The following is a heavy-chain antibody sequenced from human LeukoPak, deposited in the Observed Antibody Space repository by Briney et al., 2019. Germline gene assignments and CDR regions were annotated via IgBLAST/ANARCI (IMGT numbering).Heavy chain of an antibody. CDR2: ISHSGST. V-gene: IGHV4-34*01. D-gene: IGHD4-11*01. CDR1: GGSFSGYY. Sequence: SETLSLTCAVYGGSFSGYYWSWIRQPPGKGLEWIGEISHSGSTNYNPSLKSRVTISVDTSKNQFSLKLSSVTAADTAVYYCARSNYVGRYYYYYGMDVWGQGTTVTVSS. J-gene: IGHJ6*02. CDR3: ARSNYVGRYYYYYGMDV.